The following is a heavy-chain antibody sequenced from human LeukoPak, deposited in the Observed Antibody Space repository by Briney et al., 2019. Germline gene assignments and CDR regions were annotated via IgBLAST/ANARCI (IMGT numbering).Heavy chain of an antibody. Sequence: ASVKVSCKASGYTFTGYYMHWVRQAPGQGLEWMGWINPNSGGTNYAQKFQGRVTMTRDTSISTAYMELSRLRSDDTAVYYCARDDGLLWFGEFWGQGILVTVSS. CDR3: ARDDGLLWFGEF. V-gene: IGHV1-2*02. CDR1: GYTFTGYY. J-gene: IGHJ4*02. CDR2: INPNSGGT. D-gene: IGHD3-10*01.